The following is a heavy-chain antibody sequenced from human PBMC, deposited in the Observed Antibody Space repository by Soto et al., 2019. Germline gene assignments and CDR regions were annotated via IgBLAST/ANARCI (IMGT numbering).Heavy chain of an antibody. CDR1: GYTFTSYG. CDR3: ARVKVTMVRGVIITMFDWFDP. CDR2: ISAYNGNT. V-gene: IGHV1-18*01. Sequence: ASVKVSCKASGYTFTSYGISWVRQAPGQGLEWMGWISAYNGNTNYAQKLQGRVTMTTDTFTSTAYMELRSLRSDDTAVYYCARVKVTMVRGVIITMFDWFDPWGQGTLVTVSS. J-gene: IGHJ5*02. D-gene: IGHD3-10*01.